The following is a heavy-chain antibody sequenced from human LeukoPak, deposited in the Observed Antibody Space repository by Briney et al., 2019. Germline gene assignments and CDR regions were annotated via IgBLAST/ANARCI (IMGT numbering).Heavy chain of an antibody. CDR2: INWNGDNT. D-gene: IGHD3-10*01. V-gene: IGHV3-20*04. CDR3: AKRGDYYGSGSPNPPYYFDY. Sequence: AGGSLRLSCAASGFTFDDYGMIWVRQAPGKGLECVSYINWNGDNTIYADSVKGRFTISRDNSKNTLYLQMNSLRAEDTAVYYCAKRGDYYGSGSPNPPYYFDYWGQGTLVTVSS. J-gene: IGHJ4*02. CDR1: GFTFDDYG.